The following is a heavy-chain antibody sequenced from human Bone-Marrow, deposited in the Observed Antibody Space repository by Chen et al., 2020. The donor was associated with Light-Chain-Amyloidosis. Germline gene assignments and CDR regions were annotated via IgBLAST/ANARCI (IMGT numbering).Heavy chain of an antibody. V-gene: IGHV3-48*03. CDR1: GFTFSSYE. CDR2: ISSSGSTI. CDR3: ARGPIAAAFVGYFDY. J-gene: IGHJ4*02. Sequence: EVQLVESGGGLVQPGGSLRLSCAASGFTFSSYEMNWVRQAPGKGLEWVSYISSSGSTIYYADSVKGRFTISRDNAKNSLYLQMNSLRAEDTAVYYCARGPIAAAFVGYFDYWGQGTLVTVSS. D-gene: IGHD6-13*01.